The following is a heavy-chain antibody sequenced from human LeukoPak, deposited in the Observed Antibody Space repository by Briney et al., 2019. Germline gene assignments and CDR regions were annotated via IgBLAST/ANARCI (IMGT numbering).Heavy chain of an antibody. D-gene: IGHD3-3*01. J-gene: IGHJ5*02. CDR3: AREGYDFWTRNWFDP. V-gene: IGHV4-61*02. CDR2: IYTSGST. Sequence: SQTLSLTCTVSGGSISSGSYYWSWIRQPAGKGLEWIGRIYTSGSTNYNHSLKSRVTISVDTSKNQFSLKLSSVTAADTAVYYCAREGYDFWTRNWFDPWGQGTLVTVSS. CDR1: GGSISSGSYY.